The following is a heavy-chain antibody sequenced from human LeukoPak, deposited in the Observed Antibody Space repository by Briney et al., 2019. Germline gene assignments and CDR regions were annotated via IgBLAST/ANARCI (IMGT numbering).Heavy chain of an antibody. J-gene: IGHJ4*02. CDR3: ARHYDFWSGSEPLYYFDY. V-gene: IGHV1-24*01. Sequence: GASVKVSCKVSGYTLTELSMHWVRQAPGKGLEWMGGFDPEDGETIYAQKFQGRVTMTTDTSTNTAYMELRSLRSDDTAVYYCARHYDFWSGSEPLYYFDYWGQGTLVTVSS. D-gene: IGHD3-3*01. CDR2: FDPEDGET. CDR1: GYTLTELS.